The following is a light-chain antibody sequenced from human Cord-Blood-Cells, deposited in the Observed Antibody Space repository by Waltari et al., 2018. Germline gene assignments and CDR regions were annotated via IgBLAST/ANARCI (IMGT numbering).Light chain of an antibody. Sequence: QSVLTQPPSVSGAPGQRVTIPCTGSSSHILAGYDVTRHPQLPGTAPKLLLYGNSNRPSGVPDRFSGSKSGTSASLAITGLQAEDEADYYCQSYDSSLSGSWVFGGGTKLTVL. CDR1: SSHILAGYD. V-gene: IGLV1-40*01. CDR2: GNS. J-gene: IGLJ3*02. CDR3: QSYDSSLSGSWV.